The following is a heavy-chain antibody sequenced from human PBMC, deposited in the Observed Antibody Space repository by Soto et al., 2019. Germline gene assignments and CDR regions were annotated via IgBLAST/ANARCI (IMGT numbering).Heavy chain of an antibody. CDR1: GFTFSASA. D-gene: IGHD4-17*01. V-gene: IGHV3-73*01. J-gene: IGHJ3*02. CDR2: IRSKAKSYAT. Sequence: PGGSLRLSCAASGFTFSASAMYWVRQASGKGLECVGRIRSKAKSYATTYAASVTGRFTISRDDSKNTAFLQMNSLKTEDTAVYYCRAVTTESAFDIWGQGTMVTVSS. CDR3: RAVTTESAFDI.